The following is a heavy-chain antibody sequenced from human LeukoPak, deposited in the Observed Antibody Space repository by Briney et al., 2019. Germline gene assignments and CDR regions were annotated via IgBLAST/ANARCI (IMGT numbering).Heavy chain of an antibody. CDR3: AKGLRYFDWFLAPVFDY. CDR1: GYSFTSYW. D-gene: IGHD3-9*01. Sequence: GESLKISCKGSGYSFTSYWIGWVRQMPGKGLEWMGIIYPGDSDTRYSPSFQGQGTISADKSISTAYLQWSSLKASDTAMYYCAKGLRYFDWFLAPVFDYWGQGTLVTVSS. V-gene: IGHV5-51*01. J-gene: IGHJ4*02. CDR2: IYPGDSDT.